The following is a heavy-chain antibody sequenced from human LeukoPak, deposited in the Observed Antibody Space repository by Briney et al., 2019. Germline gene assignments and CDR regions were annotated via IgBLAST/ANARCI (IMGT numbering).Heavy chain of an antibody. CDR3: AVAAATGQTDAVAATHAFDI. CDR1: GYSFTSYG. Sequence: GASVKVSCKASGYSFTSYGISWVRQAPGQGLEWMGWISGYNGNTNYAQKLQGRVTMTTDTSTSTAYMELSSLRSEDTAVYYCAVAAATGQTDAVAATHAFDIWGHGTMVTVSS. CDR2: ISGYNGNT. D-gene: IGHD6-19*01. J-gene: IGHJ3*02. V-gene: IGHV1-18*01.